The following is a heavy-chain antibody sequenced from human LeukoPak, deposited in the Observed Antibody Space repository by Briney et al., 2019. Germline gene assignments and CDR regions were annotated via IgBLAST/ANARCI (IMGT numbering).Heavy chain of an antibody. CDR2: INHSGST. V-gene: IGHV4-34*01. Sequence: PSETLSLTCAVSGESFSGNFWTWIRQSPGKGLEWIGEINHSGSTNYNPSLKSRVTISVDTSKNQFSLKLSSVTAADTAVYYCARAAGRFLEWPRTYYFDYWGQGTLVTVSS. CDR1: GESFSGNF. CDR3: ARAAGRFLEWPRTYYFDY. J-gene: IGHJ4*02. D-gene: IGHD3-3*01.